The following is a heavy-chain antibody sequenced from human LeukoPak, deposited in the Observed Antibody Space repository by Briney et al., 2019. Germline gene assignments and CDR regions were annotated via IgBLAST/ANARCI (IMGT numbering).Heavy chain of an antibody. CDR3: ARVKVTTKNYYYYYYMDV. CDR1: GGSFSGYY. Sequence: PSETLSLACAVYGGSFSGYYWSWIRQPPGKGLEWIGEINHSGSTNYNPSLKSRVTISVDTSKNQFSLKLSSVTAADTAVYYCARVKVTTKNYYYYYYMDVWGKGTTVTVSS. D-gene: IGHD4-17*01. V-gene: IGHV4-34*01. J-gene: IGHJ6*03. CDR2: INHSGST.